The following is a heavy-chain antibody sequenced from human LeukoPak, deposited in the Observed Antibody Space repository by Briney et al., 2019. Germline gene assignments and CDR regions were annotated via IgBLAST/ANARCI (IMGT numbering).Heavy chain of an antibody. V-gene: IGHV1-18*01. CDR2: ISAYNGNT. CDR1: GYTFTSYG. CDR3: ARSLDILNGYGEWYYYYYMDV. J-gene: IGHJ6*03. Sequence: GASVKVSCKASGYTFTSYGISWVRQAPGQGLEWMGWISAYNGNTNYAQKLQGRVTMTTDTSTSTAYMELRSLRSDDTAVYYCARSLDILNGYGEWYYYYYMDVWGKGTTVTVSS. D-gene: IGHD3-9*01.